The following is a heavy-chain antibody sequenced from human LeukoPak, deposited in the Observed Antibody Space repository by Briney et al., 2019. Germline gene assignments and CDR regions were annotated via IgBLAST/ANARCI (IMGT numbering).Heavy chain of an antibody. CDR3: ARGAYYFDY. J-gene: IGHJ4*02. CDR2: ISWNSGSI. Sequence: GGSLRLSCAASGFTFDDYAMHWVRQAPGKGLEWVSGISWNSGSIGYADSVKGRFTISRDNAENSLYLQMNSLRAEDTAVYYCARGAYYFDYWGQGTLVTVSS. CDR1: GFTFDDYA. V-gene: IGHV3-9*01. D-gene: IGHD1-26*01.